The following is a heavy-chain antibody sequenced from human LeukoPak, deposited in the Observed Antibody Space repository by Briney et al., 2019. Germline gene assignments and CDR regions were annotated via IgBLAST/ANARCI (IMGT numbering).Heavy chain of an antibody. CDR2: ISYDGSNK. J-gene: IGHJ4*02. CDR1: GFTFSSYG. V-gene: IGHV3-30*18. CDR3: AKDQVITFGGVIVPVDY. D-gene: IGHD3-16*02. Sequence: GGSLRLSCAASGFTFSSYGMHWVRQAPGKGLEWVAVISYDGSNKYYADSVKGRFTISRDNSKNTLYLQMNSLRAEDTAVYYCAKDQVITFGGVIVPVDYWGQGTLVTVSS.